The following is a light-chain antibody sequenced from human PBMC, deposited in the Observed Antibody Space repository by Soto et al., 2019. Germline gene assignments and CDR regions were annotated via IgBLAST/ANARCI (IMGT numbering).Light chain of an antibody. CDR1: LRIRNG. CDR2: AAS. V-gene: IGKV1-17*01. J-gene: IGKJ1*01. Sequence: DIPMYQSPSSLSASVGDRVTIPCRASLRIRNGLGWYQHKPGKAPKRLIYAASSLQSGVPSRFSGSGSGTEFTLTISSLQPEDFATYFCLQHDSYPWTFGQGTKVDI. CDR3: LQHDSYPWT.